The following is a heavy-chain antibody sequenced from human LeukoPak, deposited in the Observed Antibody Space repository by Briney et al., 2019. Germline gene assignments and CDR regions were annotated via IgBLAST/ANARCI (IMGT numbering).Heavy chain of an antibody. D-gene: IGHD3-9*01. CDR2: IYYSGST. V-gene: IGHV4-39*01. CDR1: GGSISSSSYY. Sequence: SETLSLICTVSGGSISSSSYYWGWIRQPPGKGLEWIGSIYYSGSTYYNPSLKSRVTISVDTSKNQFSLKLSSVTAADTAVYYCARPGPYYDILSDAFDIWGQGTMDTVSS. J-gene: IGHJ3*02. CDR3: ARPGPYYDILSDAFDI.